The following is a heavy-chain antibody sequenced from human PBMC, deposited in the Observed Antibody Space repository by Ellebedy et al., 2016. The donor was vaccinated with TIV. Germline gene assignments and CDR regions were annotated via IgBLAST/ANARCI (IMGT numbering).Heavy chain of an antibody. D-gene: IGHD3-22*01. J-gene: IGHJ4*02. CDR3: ARAFYDSSGYPYCFDY. Sequence: ASVKVSXXASGYTFTGYYMHWVRQAPGQGLEWMGWINPNSGGTNYAQKFQGRVTMTRDTSISTAYMELSRLRSDDTAVYYCARAFYDSSGYPYCFDYWGQGTLVTVSS. V-gene: IGHV1-2*02. CDR2: INPNSGGT. CDR1: GYTFTGYY.